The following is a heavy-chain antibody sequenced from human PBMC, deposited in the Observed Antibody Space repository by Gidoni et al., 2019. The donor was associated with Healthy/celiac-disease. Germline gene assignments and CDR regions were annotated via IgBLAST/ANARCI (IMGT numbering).Heavy chain of an antibody. Sequence: EVQLVESGGGLVQPGRSLRLSCAASGFTFDDYAMHWVRQAPGKGLEWVSGISWNSGSIGYADSVKGRFTISRDNAKNSLYLQMNSLRAEDTALYYCAKAHSSGWDGALDYWGQGTLVTVSS. CDR2: ISWNSGSI. CDR1: GFTFDDYA. J-gene: IGHJ4*02. CDR3: AKAHSSGWDGALDY. D-gene: IGHD6-19*01. V-gene: IGHV3-9*01.